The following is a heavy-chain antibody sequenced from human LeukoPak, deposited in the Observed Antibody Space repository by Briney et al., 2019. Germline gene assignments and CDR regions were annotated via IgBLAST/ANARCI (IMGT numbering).Heavy chain of an antibody. J-gene: IGHJ4*02. Sequence: GGSLRLSCAASGFTFSSYWMSWVRQAPGKGLEWVSGISGSGTNTYYADSVKGRFTISRDNSKNTLYMQMNSLRAEDTAVYYCARRAGAYSHPYDYWGQGTLVTVSS. V-gene: IGHV3-23*01. CDR2: ISGSGTNT. CDR3: ARRAGAYSHPYDY. D-gene: IGHD4/OR15-4a*01. CDR1: GFTFSSYW.